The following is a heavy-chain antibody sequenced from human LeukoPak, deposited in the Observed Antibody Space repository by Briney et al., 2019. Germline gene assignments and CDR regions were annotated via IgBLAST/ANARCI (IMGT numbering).Heavy chain of an antibody. CDR1: GGSISSGGYY. V-gene: IGHV4-31*03. Sequence: SETLSLTCTVSGGSISSGGYYWSWIRQHPGKGLEWIGYIYYSGSTYYNPSLKSRVTISVDTSKNQFSLKLSSVTAADTAVYYCARDLDGDYVGWFDPWGRGTLVTVSS. J-gene: IGHJ5*02. CDR2: IYYSGST. CDR3: ARDLDGDYVGWFDP. D-gene: IGHD4-17*01.